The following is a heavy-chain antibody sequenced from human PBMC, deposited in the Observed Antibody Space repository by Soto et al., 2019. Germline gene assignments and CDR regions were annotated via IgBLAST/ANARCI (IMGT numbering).Heavy chain of an antibody. Sequence: QPXGSLRLPCPASGFTFSNYAMSWVRRAPDKGLEWVSAISGRGGSTYYADSVKGRFTISRDNSKNMLFLQMNSLRAEDTALYYCEKDSKVTTSLYSYYYGLDVWGQGTKVTVYS. CDR2: ISGRGGST. J-gene: IGHJ6*02. D-gene: IGHD4-17*01. V-gene: IGHV3-23*01. CDR1: GFTFSNYA. CDR3: EKDSKVTTSLYSYYYGLDV.